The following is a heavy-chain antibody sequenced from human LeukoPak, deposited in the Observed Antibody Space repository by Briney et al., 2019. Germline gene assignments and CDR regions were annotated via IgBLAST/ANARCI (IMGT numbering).Heavy chain of an antibody. J-gene: IGHJ4*02. CDR2: IIPILGIA. CDR1: GGTFSSYA. V-gene: IGHV1-69*04. D-gene: IGHD4-17*01. Sequence: GASVKVSCKAPGGTFSSYAISWVRQAPGQGLEWMGRIIPILGIANYAQKFQGRVTITADKSTSTAYMELSSLRSEDTAVYYCARLTTTVTSFDYWGQGTLVTVSS. CDR3: ARLTTTVTSFDY.